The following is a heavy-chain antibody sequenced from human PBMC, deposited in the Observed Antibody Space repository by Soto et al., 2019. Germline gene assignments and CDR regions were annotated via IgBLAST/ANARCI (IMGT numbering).Heavy chain of an antibody. CDR2: NSSDSKTI. CDR3: ARIKLVEWFFINVDVYGMDV. V-gene: IGHV3-48*02. D-gene: IGHD3-3*01. CDR1: GFSLSDYA. Sequence: HPGGSLRLSCVASGFSLSDYAVNWVRQAPGKGLEWVSFNSSDSKTIYYAESVEGRFTVSRDNARNSVSLQKDKLREEDTTVYYFARIKLVEWFFINVDVYGMDVWGQGTPVTVSS. J-gene: IGHJ6*02.